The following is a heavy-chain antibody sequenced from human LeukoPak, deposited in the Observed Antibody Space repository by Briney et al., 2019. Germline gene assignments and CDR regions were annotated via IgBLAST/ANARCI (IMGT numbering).Heavy chain of an antibody. D-gene: IGHD4-17*01. CDR3: ARDLSDGAYENGVFDY. J-gene: IGHJ4*02. CDR1: GNTFSSYS. CDR2: IIPKVDIA. V-gene: IGHV1-69*04. Sequence: ATVKVSCKASGNTFSSYSITWVRQATAQGREWMVRIIPKVDIANYAQKFQGRVTITADKSTSTAYMEVSSLRSEDTAVYYCARDLSDGAYENGVFDYWGQGTLVIVSS.